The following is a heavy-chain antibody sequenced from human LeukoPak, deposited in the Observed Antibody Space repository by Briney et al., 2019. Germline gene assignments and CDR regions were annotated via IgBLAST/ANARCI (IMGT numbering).Heavy chain of an antibody. D-gene: IGHD3-10*01. CDR3: ARVRFGELAFDY. V-gene: IGHV1-2*06. CDR1: GYTFTDYY. Sequence: ASVKVSCKASGYTFTDYYIHWVRQAPGQGLEWMGRINPSSGGANYAQKSQGRVTMTRDTSISTAYMELRRLRSDDAAVYYCARVRFGELAFDYWGQGTLVTVSS. CDR2: INPSSGGA. J-gene: IGHJ4*02.